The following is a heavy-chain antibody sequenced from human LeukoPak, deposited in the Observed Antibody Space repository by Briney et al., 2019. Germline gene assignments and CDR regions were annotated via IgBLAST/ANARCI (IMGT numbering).Heavy chain of an antibody. CDR2: ISSSSSYI. J-gene: IGHJ2*01. CDR1: GFTFSSYS. V-gene: IGHV3-21*01. Sequence: GALRLSCAASGFTFSSYSMNWVRQAPGKGLEWGSYISSSSSYIYYADSVRGRFTISRDNAKNSLYLQMNSLRAEDTAVYYCARDLTVGGSYQYFDLWGRGTLVTVSS. D-gene: IGHD1-26*01. CDR3: ARDLTVGGSYQYFDL.